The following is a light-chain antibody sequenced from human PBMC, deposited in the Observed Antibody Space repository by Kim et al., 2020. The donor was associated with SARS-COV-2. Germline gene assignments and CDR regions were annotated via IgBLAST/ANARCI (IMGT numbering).Light chain of an antibody. CDR2: AAS. V-gene: IGKV1-39*01. Sequence: ASVGGRVTITCRASQSISTYLNWYQPKPGKAPKLLIYAASSLQSGVPSRFSGSGSGTDFTLTINSLQPEDFATYSCQQTYSSPLTFGGGTRVDIK. CDR1: QSISTY. CDR3: QQTYSSPLT. J-gene: IGKJ4*01.